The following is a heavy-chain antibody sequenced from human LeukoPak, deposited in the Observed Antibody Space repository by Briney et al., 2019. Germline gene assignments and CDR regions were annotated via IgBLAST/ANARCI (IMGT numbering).Heavy chain of an antibody. CDR2: ISYDGSNK. V-gene: IGHV3-30*18. J-gene: IGHJ4*02. CDR1: GFTFSSYG. Sequence: PGGALRLSCAAPGFTFSSYGMHWVRQAPGKGLEGVAVISYDGSNKYYADSVKGRFTISRDNSKNTLYLQMNSLRAEDTAVYYCAKEHSSGWCFDYWGQGTLVTVSS. D-gene: IGHD6-19*01. CDR3: AKEHSSGWCFDY.